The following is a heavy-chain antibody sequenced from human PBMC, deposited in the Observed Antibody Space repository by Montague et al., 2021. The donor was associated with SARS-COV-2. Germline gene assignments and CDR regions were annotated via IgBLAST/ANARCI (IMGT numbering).Heavy chain of an antibody. CDR1: GDSVSSFSAA. Sequence: CAISGDSVSSFSAAWNWIRQSPSRGLEWLGRPYYRSKWYNDYAVSVKSRITINPATSKNQFSLQLNSVTPEDTAVYYCARQPLGYDFVYYYYGMDVWGQGTTVTVSS. CDR2: PYYRSKWYN. J-gene: IGHJ6*02. CDR3: ARQPLGYDFVYYYYGMDV. D-gene: IGHD5-12*01. V-gene: IGHV6-1*01.